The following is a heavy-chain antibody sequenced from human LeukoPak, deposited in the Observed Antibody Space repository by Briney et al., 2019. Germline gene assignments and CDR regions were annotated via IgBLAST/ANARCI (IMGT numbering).Heavy chain of an antibody. J-gene: IGHJ5*02. Sequence: GASVKVSCKASGYTFSGYYMHWVRQAPGQGLEWMGWINPNSGGTNYAQKFQGRVTMTRDTSISTAYMELSRLRSDDTAVYYCARKTTYYYDSSGYYSSWFDPWGQGTLVTVSS. CDR1: GYTFSGYY. V-gene: IGHV1-2*02. CDR3: ARKTTYYYDSSGYYSSWFDP. D-gene: IGHD3-22*01. CDR2: INPNSGGT.